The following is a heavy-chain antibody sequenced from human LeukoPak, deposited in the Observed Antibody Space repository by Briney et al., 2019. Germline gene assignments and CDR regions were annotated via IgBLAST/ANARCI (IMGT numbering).Heavy chain of an antibody. CDR1: GYTFIDYF. CDR2: INPNSGIT. V-gene: IGHV1-2*02. CDR3: ARAVSGTLGGAFDI. Sequence: ASVKVFCKASGYTFIDYFIHWVRQTPGQGLEWMGWINPNSGITRYAEKFQDRVTMTRDTAAYMELASLRSDDTAVYYCARAVSGTLGGAFDIWGQGTAVTVSS. D-gene: IGHD1-7*01. J-gene: IGHJ3*02.